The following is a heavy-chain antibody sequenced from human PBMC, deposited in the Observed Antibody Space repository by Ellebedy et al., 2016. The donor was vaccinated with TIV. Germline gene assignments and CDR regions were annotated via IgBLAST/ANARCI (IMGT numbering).Heavy chain of an antibody. D-gene: IGHD3-16*01. CDR2: TSHDGSNT. CDR1: GFIFDSFR. Sequence: PGGSLRLSCAVSGFIFDSFRMHWVRQAPGKGLEWVAVTSHDGSNTNYADSMKGRFTISRDNSKNTLYLQMNSLRPEDTAVYYCLKEGGDWGQGTLVTVSS. V-gene: IGHV3-30*18. J-gene: IGHJ4*02. CDR3: LKEGGD.